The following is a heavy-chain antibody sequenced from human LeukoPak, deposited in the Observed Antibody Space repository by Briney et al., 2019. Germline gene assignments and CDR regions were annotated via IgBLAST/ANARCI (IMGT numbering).Heavy chain of an antibody. D-gene: IGHD6-19*01. J-gene: IGHJ4*02. Sequence: ASVTVSCKASGYTFTGYYMHWVRQAPGQGLEWMGWINPNSGGTNYAQKFQGRVTMTRDTSISTAYMELSRLRSDDTAVYYCARGDSIAVAGDYWGQGTLVTVSS. CDR3: ARGDSIAVAGDY. CDR1: GYTFTGYY. CDR2: INPNSGGT. V-gene: IGHV1-2*02.